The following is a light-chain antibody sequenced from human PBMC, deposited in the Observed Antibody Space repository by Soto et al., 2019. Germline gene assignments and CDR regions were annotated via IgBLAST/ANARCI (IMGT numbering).Light chain of an antibody. CDR3: QKYNSAPLT. CDR1: QGIAPY. Sequence: DVQMTQSPSSLSAFVGDRVTITCRASQGIAPYLAWFQQKPGKVPKLLIYATSTLQSWVPSRFSGSGSGTYFTLTISSLQPEDVGTYYCQKYNSAPLTFGGGNKVEIK. CDR2: ATS. J-gene: IGKJ4*01. V-gene: IGKV1-27*01.